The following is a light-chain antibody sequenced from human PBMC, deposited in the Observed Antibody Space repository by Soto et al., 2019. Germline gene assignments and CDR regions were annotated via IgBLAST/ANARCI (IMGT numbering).Light chain of an antibody. V-gene: IGKV3-20*01. J-gene: IGKJ1*01. CDR3: QQYATSPT. Sequence: EVVLTQSPGTLSLSPGERATLSCRASQSVTSSYLAWYQQKPGQPPRLLTYGASGRAAGIPDRFSAGGSGADFTLTISRLEPEDFAVYYCQQYATSPTFGQGTKVEVK. CDR1: QSVTSSY. CDR2: GAS.